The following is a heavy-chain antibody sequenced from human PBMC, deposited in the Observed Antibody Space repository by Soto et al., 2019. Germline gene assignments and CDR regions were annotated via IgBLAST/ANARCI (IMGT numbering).Heavy chain of an antibody. D-gene: IGHD2-2*02. V-gene: IGHV3-13*05. CDR3: ARAYTGRLPRRADYYYAMDV. J-gene: IGHJ6*02. CDR2: IGAARDP. CDR1: GFTFSNFD. Sequence: GGSLRLSCATSGFTFSNFDMHWVRQVPGKGLEWVSAIGAARDPYYLGSVKGRFTISRENAKNSVYLQMNDLRAGDSAVYYCARAYTGRLPRRADYYYAMDVWGQGTTVTVSS.